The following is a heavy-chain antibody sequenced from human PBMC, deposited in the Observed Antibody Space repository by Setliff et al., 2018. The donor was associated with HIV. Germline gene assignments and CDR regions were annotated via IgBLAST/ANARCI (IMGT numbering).Heavy chain of an antibody. V-gene: IGHV1-69*05. J-gene: IGHJ6*02. CDR3: AKHLSPGSGWYSKARGMDV. CDR2: IIPIFGTA. D-gene: IGHD6-19*01. Sequence: SVKVSCKASGGTFSSYAISWVRQAPGQGLEWMGGIIPIFGTANYAQKFQGRVTITTDESTSTAYMELSSLKASDTAMYYCAKHLSPGSGWYSKARGMDVWGQGTTVTVSS. CDR1: GGTFSSYA.